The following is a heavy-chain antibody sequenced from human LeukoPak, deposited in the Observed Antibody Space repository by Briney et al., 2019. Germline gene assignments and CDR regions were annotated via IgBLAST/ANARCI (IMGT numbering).Heavy chain of an antibody. D-gene: IGHD3-3*01. CDR3: ATSTVRFLEWLVY. Sequence: GRSLRLSCAASGFTFSSYAMHWVRQAPGKGLEWVAVISYDGSNKYYADSVKGRFTISRDNSKNTLYLQMNSLRAEDTAVYYCATSTVRFLEWLVYWGQGTLVTVSS. V-gene: IGHV3-30-3*01. J-gene: IGHJ4*02. CDR1: GFTFSSYA. CDR2: ISYDGSNK.